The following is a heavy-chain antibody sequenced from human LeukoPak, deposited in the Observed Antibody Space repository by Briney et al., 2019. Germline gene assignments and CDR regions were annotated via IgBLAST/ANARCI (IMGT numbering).Heavy chain of an antibody. D-gene: IGHD3-10*01. CDR1: GFTFSSYG. CDR3: ARVWFGECIDY. CDR2: IWYDGSNK. Sequence: PGRSLRLSCAASGFTFSSYGMHWVRQAPGKGLEWVAVIWYDGSNKYYADSVKGRFTISRDNSKNTLYLQMNSLRAEDTAVYYCARVWFGECIDYRGQGTLVTVSS. V-gene: IGHV3-33*01. J-gene: IGHJ4*02.